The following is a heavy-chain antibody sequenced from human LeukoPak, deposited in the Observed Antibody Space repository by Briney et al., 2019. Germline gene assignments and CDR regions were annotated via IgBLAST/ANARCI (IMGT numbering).Heavy chain of an antibody. V-gene: IGHV4-61*02. D-gene: IGHD1-7*01. Sequence: QVQLQESGPGLVKPSQTLSLTCTVSGGSISSGSSYWSWIRQPAGKGLERIGRIYTSGSTNYNPSLKSRVTISVDTSKNQFSLKLSSVTAADTAVYYCAGRITGTTPLDYWGQGTLVTVSS. CDR1: GGSISSGSSY. CDR2: IYTSGST. J-gene: IGHJ4*02. CDR3: AGRITGTTPLDY.